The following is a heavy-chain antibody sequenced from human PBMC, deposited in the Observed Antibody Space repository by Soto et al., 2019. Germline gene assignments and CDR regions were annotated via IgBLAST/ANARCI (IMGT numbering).Heavy chain of an antibody. CDR1: GFTFSSYA. Sequence: GGSLRLSCAASGFTFSSYAMHWVRQAPGKGLEWVAVISYDGSNKYYADSVKGGFTISRDNSKNTLYLQMNSLRAEDTAVYYCARALNYDILTGYYYYYGMDVWGQGTTVTVSS. V-gene: IGHV3-30-3*01. D-gene: IGHD3-9*01. CDR3: ARALNYDILTGYYYYYGMDV. J-gene: IGHJ6*02. CDR2: ISYDGSNK.